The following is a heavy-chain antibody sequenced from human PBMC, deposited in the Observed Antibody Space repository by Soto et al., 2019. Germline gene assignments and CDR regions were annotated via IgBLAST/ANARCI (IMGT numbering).Heavy chain of an antibody. CDR3: ARGLTIFGVVMTYYYGIDV. V-gene: IGHV1-8*01. Sequence: QVQLVQSGAEVKKPGASVKVSCKASGYTFTSYDINWVRQATGQGLEWMGWMNPNSGNTGYAQKFQGRVTMTRNTSISTAYMELSSLRSEDTAVYYCARGLTIFGVVMTYYYGIDVWGQGTTVTVSS. J-gene: IGHJ6*02. CDR2: MNPNSGNT. CDR1: GYTFTSYD. D-gene: IGHD3-3*01.